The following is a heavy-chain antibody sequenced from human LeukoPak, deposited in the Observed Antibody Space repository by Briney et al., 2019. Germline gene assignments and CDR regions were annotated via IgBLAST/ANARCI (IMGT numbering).Heavy chain of an antibody. CDR3: ARDRGRGFLYGRDANFDY. J-gene: IGHJ4*02. CDR1: GGSISSSSYY. Sequence: SETLSLTCTVSGGSISSSSYYWGWIRQPPGKGLEWIGSIYYSGSTYYNPSLKSRVTISVDTSKNQFSLKLSSVTAADTAVYYCARDRGRGFLYGRDANFDYWGQGTLVTVSS. D-gene: IGHD2-8*01. CDR2: IYYSGST. V-gene: IGHV4-39*07.